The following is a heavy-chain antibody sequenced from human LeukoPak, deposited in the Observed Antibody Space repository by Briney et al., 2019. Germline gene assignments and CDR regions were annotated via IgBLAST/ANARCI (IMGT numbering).Heavy chain of an antibody. CDR2: INPKSGGT. V-gene: IGHV1-2*02. D-gene: IGHD6-19*01. Sequence: ASVKVSCKASGYTFSAYCMHWVRQAPGQGLEWMGWINPKSGGTNYAQKFQDRVTMTRDTSISSTYTELSRLKSDDTAVYYCVRDLGISGWYAPPLGYFDSWGQGTLVTVSS. J-gene: IGHJ4*02. CDR1: GYTFSAYC. CDR3: VRDLGISGWYAPPLGYFDS.